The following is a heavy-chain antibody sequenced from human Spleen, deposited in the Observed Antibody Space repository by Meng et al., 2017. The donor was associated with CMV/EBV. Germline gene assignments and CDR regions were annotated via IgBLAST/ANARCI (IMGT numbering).Heavy chain of an antibody. CDR3: AKDGVGGSSSYFDY. CDR1: EFTFNSNT. Sequence: GESLKISCVVSEFTFNSNTLHWVRQAPGKGLEWVALISSDASDKYYADSVRGRFTISRDNSKNSLYLQMNSLRTEDTALYYCAKDGVGGSSSYFDYWGQGTLVTVSS. D-gene: IGHD6-13*01. V-gene: IGHV3-30*04. CDR2: ISSDASDK. J-gene: IGHJ4*02.